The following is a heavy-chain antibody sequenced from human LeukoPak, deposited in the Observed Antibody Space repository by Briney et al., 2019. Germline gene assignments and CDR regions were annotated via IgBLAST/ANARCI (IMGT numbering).Heavy chain of an antibody. V-gene: IGHV3-9*01. CDR1: GFTFDDYA. CDR3: AKEAYSSSLDYYYGMDV. CDR2: ISWNSGSI. Sequence: GGSLRLSCAASGFTFDDYAMHWVRQAPGKGLEWVSGISWNSGSIGYADSVKGRFTISRGNAKNSLYLQMNSLRVEDTALYYCAKEAYSSSLDYYYGMDVWGQGITVTVSS. D-gene: IGHD6-13*01. J-gene: IGHJ6*02.